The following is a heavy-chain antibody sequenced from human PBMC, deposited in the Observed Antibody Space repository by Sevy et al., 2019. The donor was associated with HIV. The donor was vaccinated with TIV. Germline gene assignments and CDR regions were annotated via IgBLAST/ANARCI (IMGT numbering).Heavy chain of an antibody. CDR2: ISSSGSTI. D-gene: IGHD1-20*01. J-gene: IGHJ4*02. V-gene: IGHV3-48*03. Sequence: GGSLRLSCAASGFTFSSYEMNWVRQAPGKGLEWVSYISSSGSTIYYADPVKGRFTISRDNAKNSLYLQMNSLRAEDTAVYYCARDRITGTGDFDYWGQGTLVTVSS. CDR1: GFTFSSYE. CDR3: ARDRITGTGDFDY.